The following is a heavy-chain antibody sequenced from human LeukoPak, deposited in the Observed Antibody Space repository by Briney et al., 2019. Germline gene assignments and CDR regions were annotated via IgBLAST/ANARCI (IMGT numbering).Heavy chain of an antibody. J-gene: IGHJ4*02. CDR3: ARQYSYGPYYFDY. V-gene: IGHV4-39*01. CDR2: IYYSGST. CDR1: GGSISSSSYY. D-gene: IGHD5-18*01. Sequence: SETLSLTCTVSGGSISSSSYYWGWIRQPPGKGLEWIGSIYYSGSTYYNPSLKSRVTISVDTSKNQFSLKLSSVTAAGTAVYYCARQYSYGPYYFDYWGQGTLVTVSS.